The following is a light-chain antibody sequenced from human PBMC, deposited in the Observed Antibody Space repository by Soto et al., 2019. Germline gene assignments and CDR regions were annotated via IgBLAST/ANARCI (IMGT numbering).Light chain of an antibody. CDR3: QQCDNSPRT. Sequence: EIVLTQSPGTLSLSPGERATLSCRASQRVNSNYLAWYQQKPGQGPMLLMYGASSSATGIPDRFSGSGSGTDFTLTISRLGPEEFAVYYCQQCDNSPRTFVQGTMAEIK. J-gene: IGKJ1*01. V-gene: IGKV3-20*01. CDR1: QRVNSNY. CDR2: GAS.